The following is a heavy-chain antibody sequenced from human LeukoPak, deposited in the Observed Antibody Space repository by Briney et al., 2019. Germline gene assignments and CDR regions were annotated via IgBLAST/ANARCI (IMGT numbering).Heavy chain of an antibody. D-gene: IGHD3-3*01. V-gene: IGHV1-18*01. CDR2: ISAYNGNT. J-gene: IGHJ5*02. CDR1: GYTFTSYG. CDR3: ARDPGYDFGSGYYSNWFDP. Sequence: ASVKVSCKASGYTFTSYGISWVRQAPGQGLEWMGWISAYNGNTNYAQKLQGRVTMTTDTSTSTAYMELRSLRSDDAAVYFCARDPGYDFGSGYYSNWFDPWGQGTLVTVSS.